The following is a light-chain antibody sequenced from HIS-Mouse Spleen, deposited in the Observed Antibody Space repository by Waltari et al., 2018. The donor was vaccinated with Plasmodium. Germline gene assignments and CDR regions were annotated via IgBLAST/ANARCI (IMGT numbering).Light chain of an antibody. CDR1: QLGTKS. CDR3: QAWDSSTVV. Sequence: SYELTQPPSVSVSPGQTTSIPCSGAQLGTKSSCWYQQTPGKSPVLVIYQDSKRPSGIPERFSGSNSGNTATLTISGTQAMDEADYYCQAWDSSTVVFGGGTKLTVL. CDR2: QDS. J-gene: IGLJ2*01. V-gene: IGLV3-1*01.